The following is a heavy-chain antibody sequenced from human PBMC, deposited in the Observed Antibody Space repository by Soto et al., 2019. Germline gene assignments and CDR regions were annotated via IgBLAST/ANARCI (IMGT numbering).Heavy chain of an antibody. CDR1: GYPVTAYY. Sequence: QLHLVHSGAVVKKPGASVTVSCSASGYPVTAYYMHWVRQAPGRGPVWMGGINPATGSAKYSQTFRGRVTWTRATSTGTVFRELSGLPSEETAAFYCARGGGVGVAGSAAFEMWGQGTLVTVSS. CDR3: ARGGGVGVAGSAAFEM. D-gene: IGHD3-3*01. J-gene: IGHJ3*02. CDR2: INPATGSA. V-gene: IGHV1-2*02.